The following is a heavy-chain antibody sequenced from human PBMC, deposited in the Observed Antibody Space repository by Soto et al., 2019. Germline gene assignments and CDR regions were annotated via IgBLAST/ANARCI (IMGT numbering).Heavy chain of an antibody. CDR2: IGGAGDST. Sequence: PGGSLRLSCAASGFSFNSYAMSWVRQAPGKGLEWVSHIGGAGDSTYYADSAKGRFTISRDNSKKTVYLQMESLRAEDTAVYYCTGATYLDYWGQGTLVTVSS. CDR3: TGATYLDY. CDR1: GFSFNSYA. J-gene: IGHJ4*02. V-gene: IGHV3-23*01.